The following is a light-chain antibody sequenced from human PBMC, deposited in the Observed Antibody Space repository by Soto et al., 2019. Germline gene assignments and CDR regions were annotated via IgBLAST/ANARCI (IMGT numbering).Light chain of an antibody. CDR2: DSS. Sequence: DIQMTQSPSTLFASVGDRFTITCRSSQSVRNWLAWYQQKPGRAPQLLIYDSSTLGPGVPSRFRGSGSGTEFTLTINGLQPDDFATYYCQQYDGYSPQTFGQGTKVDIK. CDR3: QQYDGYSPQT. V-gene: IGKV1-5*01. CDR1: QSVRNW. J-gene: IGKJ1*01.